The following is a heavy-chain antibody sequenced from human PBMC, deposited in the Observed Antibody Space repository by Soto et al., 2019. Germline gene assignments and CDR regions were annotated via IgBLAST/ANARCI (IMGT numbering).Heavy chain of an antibody. J-gene: IGHJ5*02. Sequence: PSDTLSLTCTVSGGSISSYYWSWIRQPPGKGLEWIGYIYYSGSTNYNPSLKSRVTISVDTSKNQFSLKLSSVTAADTAVYYCARDYYDILTGYGTIRGFDPWGQGTLVTVSS. CDR2: IYYSGST. D-gene: IGHD3-9*01. V-gene: IGHV4-59*01. CDR3: ARDYYDILTGYGTIRGFDP. CDR1: GGSISSYY.